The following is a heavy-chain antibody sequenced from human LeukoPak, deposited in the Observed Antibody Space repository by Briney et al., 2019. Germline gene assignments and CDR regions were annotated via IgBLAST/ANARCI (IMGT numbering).Heavy chain of an antibody. CDR1: GGSMSSNY. V-gene: IGHV4-59*01. Sequence: SETLSLTCTVSGGSMSSNYWSWIRQPSGKGLEWIGYIYYSGSTNYNPSLKSRVSISVDASKNQFSLRLNSVTAADTAVYYCARDSGGSGYLWFDPWGQGTLVTVSS. J-gene: IGHJ5*02. CDR2: IYYSGST. CDR3: ARDSGGSGYLWFDP. D-gene: IGHD3-3*01.